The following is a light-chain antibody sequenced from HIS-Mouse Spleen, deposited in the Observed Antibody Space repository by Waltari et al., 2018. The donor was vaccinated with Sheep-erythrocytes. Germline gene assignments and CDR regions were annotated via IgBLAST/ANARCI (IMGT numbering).Light chain of an antibody. CDR2: DVS. CDR1: SSDVGGYNY. Sequence: QSALTQPASVSGSPGQSITISCTGTSSDVGGYNYVSWNQQHPGKAPKLMIYDVSKRPSGVPDRFSGSKSGNTASLTISGLQAEDEADYYCCSYAGSYNHVFATGTKVTVL. V-gene: IGLV2-11*01. J-gene: IGLJ1*01. CDR3: CSYAGSYNHV.